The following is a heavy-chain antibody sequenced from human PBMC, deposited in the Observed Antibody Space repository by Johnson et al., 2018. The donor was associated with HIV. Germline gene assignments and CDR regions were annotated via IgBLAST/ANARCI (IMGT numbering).Heavy chain of an antibody. Sequence: VQLVESGGGVVQPGRSLRLSCVASGFTFSNWPMHWVRQAPGRGLEYVSRVTNNGGSTYYVNAVKGRFTISRDNSKNTLYLQMDSLRAEDSAVYYCATDYNFWSGRPDSFDVWGQGTMVTVSS. CDR1: GFTFSNWP. V-gene: IGHV3-64*01. J-gene: IGHJ3*01. CDR3: ATDYNFWSGRPDSFDV. D-gene: IGHD3-3*01. CDR2: VTNNGGST.